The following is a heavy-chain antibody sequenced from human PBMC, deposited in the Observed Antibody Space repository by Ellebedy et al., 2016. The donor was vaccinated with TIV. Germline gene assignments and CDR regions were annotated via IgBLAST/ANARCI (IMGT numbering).Heavy chain of an antibody. Sequence: ASVKVSXXASGYTFTGYYMHWVRQAPGQGLEWMGWINPNSGGTNYAQKFQGRVTMTRDTSISTAYMELSRLRSDDTAVYYCASITTYGSGSLIDYWGQGTLVTVSS. D-gene: IGHD3-10*01. J-gene: IGHJ4*02. CDR2: INPNSGGT. V-gene: IGHV1-2*02. CDR1: GYTFTGYY. CDR3: ASITTYGSGSLIDY.